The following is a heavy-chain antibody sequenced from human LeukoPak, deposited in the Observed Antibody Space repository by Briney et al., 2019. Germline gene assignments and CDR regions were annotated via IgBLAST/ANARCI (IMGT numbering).Heavy chain of an antibody. Sequence: PGGSLRLSCAASGFTFSSYAMSWVRQAPGKGLEWVSAISGSGGSTYYADSVKGRFTISRDNSKNTLYLQISSLRAEDTAVYYCAKDRSGSTAEYFQHWGQGTLVTVSS. V-gene: IGHV3-23*01. D-gene: IGHD3-10*01. CDR1: GFTFSSYA. CDR2: ISGSGGST. CDR3: AKDRSGSTAEYFQH. J-gene: IGHJ1*01.